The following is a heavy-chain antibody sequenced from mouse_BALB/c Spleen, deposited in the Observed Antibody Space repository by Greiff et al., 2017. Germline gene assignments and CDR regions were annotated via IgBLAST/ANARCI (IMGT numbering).Heavy chain of an antibody. CDR2: IWSGGST. CDR1: GFSLTSYG. V-gene: IGHV2-4-1*01. CDR3: ARGPYYYGSSYAMDY. D-gene: IGHD1-1*01. J-gene: IGHJ4*01. Sequence: VQLQQSGPGLVQPSQSLSITCTVSGFSLTSYGVHWVRQSPGKGLEWLGVIWSGGSTDYNAAFISRLSISKDNSKSQVFFKMNSLQADDTAIYYCARGPYYYGSSYAMDYWGQGTSVTVSS.